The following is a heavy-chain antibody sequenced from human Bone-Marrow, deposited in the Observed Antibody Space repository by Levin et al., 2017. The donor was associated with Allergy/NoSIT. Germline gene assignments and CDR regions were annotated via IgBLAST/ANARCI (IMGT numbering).Heavy chain of an antibody. CDR3: AKVSYDSGSFFHLDH. J-gene: IGHJ4*02. V-gene: IGHV3-48*01. CDR1: GFTFSAYS. Sequence: GGSLRLSCSASGFTFSAYSMTWVRQPPGEGLEWISYISSGRPIHYADSVKGRFTISRDNVKSSLYLQMNNLRADDTAVYYCAKVSYDSGSFFHLDHWGQGILVTVSS. D-gene: IGHD3-10*01. CDR2: ISSGRPI.